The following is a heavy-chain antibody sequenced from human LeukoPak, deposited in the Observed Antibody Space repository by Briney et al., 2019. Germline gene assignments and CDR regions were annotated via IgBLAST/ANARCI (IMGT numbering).Heavy chain of an antibody. CDR2: ISWNSGSI. D-gene: IGHD6-6*01. CDR1: GFTFDDYA. J-gene: IGHJ3*02. CDR3: AKDIFEYSSSSDAFDI. V-gene: IGHV3-9*01. Sequence: GRSLGLSCAASGFTFDDYAMHWVRQAPGKGLEWVSGISWNSGSIGYADSVKGRFTISRDNAKNSLYLQMNSLGAEDTALYYCAKDIFEYSSSSDAFDIWGQGTMVTVSS.